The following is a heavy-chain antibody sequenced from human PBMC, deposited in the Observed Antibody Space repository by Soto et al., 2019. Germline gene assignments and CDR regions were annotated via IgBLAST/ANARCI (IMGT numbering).Heavy chain of an antibody. Sequence: QLQLQESGPGLVKPSETLSLTCTVSGGSISSSSYYWGWIRQPPGKGLEWIGSIYYSGSTYYNPSLKSRVTISVDTSKNQFSLKLSSVTAADTAVYYCARLGSRWLRVPIDYWGQGTLVTVSS. CDR2: IYYSGST. J-gene: IGHJ4*02. V-gene: IGHV4-39*01. D-gene: IGHD5-12*01. CDR3: ARLGSRWLRVPIDY. CDR1: GGSISSSSYY.